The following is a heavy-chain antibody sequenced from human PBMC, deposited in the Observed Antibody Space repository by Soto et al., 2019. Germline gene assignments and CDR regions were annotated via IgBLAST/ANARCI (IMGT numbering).Heavy chain of an antibody. CDR1: GGSFSGYS. J-gene: IGHJ2*01. CDR2: INHSGST. Sequence: QVQLQQWGAGLLKPSETLSLTCAVYGGSFSGYSWSWIHQPPGKGLEWIGEINHSGSTNYNPSLKRQVTISVDTSKNQFSLKLSSVTAADSAVYYCARGRIAVAGTFWYFDLWGRGTLFTVSS. CDR3: ARGRIAVAGTFWYFDL. V-gene: IGHV4-34*01. D-gene: IGHD6-19*01.